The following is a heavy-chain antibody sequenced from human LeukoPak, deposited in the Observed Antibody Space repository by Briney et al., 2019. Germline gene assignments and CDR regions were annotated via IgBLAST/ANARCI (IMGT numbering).Heavy chain of an antibody. Sequence: GGSLRLSCTASGFTFSDYAMSWFRQAPGKGLEWVGFIRTKVYRETTEYAASEKGRFTISRDDSRRIVYLQMTSLKTEDTAVYYCTTDTHCSGGSCYSSFDYWGQGTLVTVSS. V-gene: IGHV3-49*03. J-gene: IGHJ4*02. CDR2: IRTKVYRETT. CDR3: TTDTHCSGGSCYSSFDY. CDR1: GFTFSDYA. D-gene: IGHD2-15*01.